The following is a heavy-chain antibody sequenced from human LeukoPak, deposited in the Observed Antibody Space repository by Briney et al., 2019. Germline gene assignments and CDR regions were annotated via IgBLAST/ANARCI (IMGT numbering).Heavy chain of an antibody. V-gene: IGHV4-34*01. CDR3: ARKAAAGKRYYYYYMDV. CDR1: GGSFSGYY. Sequence: PSETLSLTCAVYGGSFSGYYWSWIRQPPGKGLEWIGEINHSGSTNYNPSLKSRVTISVDTSKNQFSLKLSSVTAADTAVYYCARKAAAGKRYYYYYMDVWGKGTTVTVSS. CDR2: INHSGST. J-gene: IGHJ6*03. D-gene: IGHD6-13*01.